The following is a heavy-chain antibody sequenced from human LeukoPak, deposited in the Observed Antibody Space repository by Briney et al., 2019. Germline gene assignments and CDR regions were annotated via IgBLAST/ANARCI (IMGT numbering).Heavy chain of an antibody. CDR3: ARVLYFRENSYAGPFDQ. V-gene: IGHV3-30-3*01. Sequence: PGGSLRLSCTASGFTFSSYAMHWVRRAPGKGLEWGAVISYDGSNKYYADSVKGRFTISRDNSKNTLYLQMNSLRAEDTAVYYCARVLYFRENSYAGPFDQWGQGTLVTVSS. J-gene: IGHJ4*02. CDR1: GFTFSSYA. D-gene: IGHD5-18*01. CDR2: ISYDGSNK.